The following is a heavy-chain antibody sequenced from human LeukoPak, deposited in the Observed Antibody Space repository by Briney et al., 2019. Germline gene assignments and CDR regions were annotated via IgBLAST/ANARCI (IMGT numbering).Heavy chain of an antibody. D-gene: IGHD3-9*01. V-gene: IGHV1-2*02. Sequence: ASVKVSCKASGYTFTGYYMHWVRQAPGQGLEWMGWINPNSGGTNYAQEFQGRVTMTRDTSISTAYMELSRLRSDDTAKYYCARGAILRYFDYLLGANWFDPWGQGTLVTVSS. J-gene: IGHJ5*02. CDR2: INPNSGGT. CDR3: ARGAILRYFDYLLGANWFDP. CDR1: GYTFTGYY.